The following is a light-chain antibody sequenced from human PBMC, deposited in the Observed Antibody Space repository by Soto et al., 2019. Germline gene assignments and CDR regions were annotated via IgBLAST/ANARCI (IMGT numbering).Light chain of an antibody. CDR3: QQYGSSPET. CDR1: QTTSPKY. CDR2: GAS. J-gene: IGKJ1*01. V-gene: IGKV3-20*01. Sequence: EIEFAPPPGTLSFSPGSSATLSCRVSQTTSPKYVAWYQQRRGLAPRLLVYGASKRAAGIPDRFSGSGSGTDFTLTISRLEPEDFAVYYCQQYGSSPETFGQGTKVDIK.